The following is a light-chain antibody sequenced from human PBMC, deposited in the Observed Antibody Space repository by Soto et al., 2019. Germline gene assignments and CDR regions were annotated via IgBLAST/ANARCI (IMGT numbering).Light chain of an antibody. CDR1: QTVNSTF. J-gene: IGKJ3*01. CDR2: GAS. Sequence: EMVLTQSPGTLSLSPGERATLSCRASQTVNSTFFVWYQQKLGQAPRLLIYGASNRATGIPDRFSGSGSGTEFTLTISRLEPEDFTVYYCQQYGTLPTTFGPGTKVEIK. CDR3: QQYGTLPTT. V-gene: IGKV3-20*01.